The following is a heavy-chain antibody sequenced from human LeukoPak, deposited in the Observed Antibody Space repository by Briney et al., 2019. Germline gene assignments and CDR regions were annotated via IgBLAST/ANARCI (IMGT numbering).Heavy chain of an antibody. V-gene: IGHV4-34*01. CDR1: AGSFSGYY. Sequence: SETLSLTCAVYAGSFSGYYWSWLRQPPGKGLEWIGEINHSGSTNYNPSLKSRVTISVDTSKNQFSLKLSSVTAADTAVYYCARDPISMVANAQTFDYWGQGTLVTVSS. J-gene: IGHJ4*02. CDR3: ARDPISMVANAQTFDY. CDR2: INHSGST. D-gene: IGHD3-10*01.